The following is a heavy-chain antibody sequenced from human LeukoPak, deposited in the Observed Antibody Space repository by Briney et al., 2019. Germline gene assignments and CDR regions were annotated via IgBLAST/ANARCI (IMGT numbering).Heavy chain of an antibody. CDR2: IYHSGST. Sequence: SSETLSLTCAVSGGSISSSNWWSWVRQPPGKGLEWIGEIYHSGSTSYNPSLKSRVTISVDKSKNQFSLKLSSVTAADTAVYYCARGIRHVGWLSWMDVWGQGTTVTVSS. J-gene: IGHJ6*02. D-gene: IGHD3-22*01. CDR1: GGSISSSNW. V-gene: IGHV4-4*02. CDR3: ARGIRHVGWLSWMDV.